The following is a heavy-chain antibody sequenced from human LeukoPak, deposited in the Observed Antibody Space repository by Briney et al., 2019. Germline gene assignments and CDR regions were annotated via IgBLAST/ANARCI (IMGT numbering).Heavy chain of an antibody. CDR3: ARGYYYDSSGSFDY. CDR1: GGSISSYY. D-gene: IGHD3-22*01. V-gene: IGHV4-59*12. Sequence: SETLSLTCTVSGGSISSYYWSWIRQPPGKGLEWIGYIYHRGSANYNPSLKSRVAVSLDTSKNQFSLKLSSVTAADTAVYYCARGYYYDSSGSFDYWGQGTLVTVSS. J-gene: IGHJ4*02. CDR2: IYHRGSA.